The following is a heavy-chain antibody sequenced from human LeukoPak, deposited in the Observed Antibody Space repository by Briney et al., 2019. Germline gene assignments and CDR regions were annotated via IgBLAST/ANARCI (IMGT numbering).Heavy chain of an antibody. J-gene: IGHJ4*02. V-gene: IGHV3-11*01. CDR3: ARDLHYYDSSGYTYCFDY. D-gene: IGHD3-22*01. Sequence: GLXXXSXXSSSGSTIYYADSVKGRFTISRDNAKNSLYLQMNSLRAEDTAVYYCARDLHYYDSSGYTYCFDYWGQGTLVTVSS. CDR2: XSSSGSTI.